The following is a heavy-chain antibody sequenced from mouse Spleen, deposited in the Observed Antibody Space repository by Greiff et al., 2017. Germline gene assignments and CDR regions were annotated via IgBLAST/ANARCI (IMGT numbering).Heavy chain of an antibody. CDR1: GYTFTDYY. D-gene: IGHD1-1*01. Sequence: VQLQQSGPELVKPGASVKISCKASGYTFTDYYMNWVKQSHGKSLEWIGDINPNNGGTSYNQKFKGKATLTVDKSSSTAYMELRSLTSEDSAVYYCARRGKNYGSSYVDYWGQGTTLTVSS. J-gene: IGHJ2*01. V-gene: IGHV1-26*01. CDR3: ARRGKNYGSSYVDY. CDR2: INPNNGGT.